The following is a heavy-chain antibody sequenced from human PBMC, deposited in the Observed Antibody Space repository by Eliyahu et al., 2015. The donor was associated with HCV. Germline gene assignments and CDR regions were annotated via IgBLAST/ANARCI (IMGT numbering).Heavy chain of an antibody. CDR3: ARDHGGVVGATLIAFDY. D-gene: IGHD1-26*01. CDR2: ISYDGSNK. J-gene: IGHJ4*02. V-gene: IGHV3-30-3*01. Sequence: QVQLVESGGGVVQPGRSLRLSCAASGFTFSSYAMHWVRQAPGKGLGWVAVISYDGSNKYYADSVKGRFTISRDNSKNTLYLQMNSLRAEDTAVYYCARDHGGVVGATLIAFDYWGQGTLVTVSS. CDR1: GFTFSSYA.